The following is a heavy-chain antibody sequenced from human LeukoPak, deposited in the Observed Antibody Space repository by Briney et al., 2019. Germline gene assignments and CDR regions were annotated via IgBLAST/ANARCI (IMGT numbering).Heavy chain of an antibody. CDR2: IRSKANSYAT. J-gene: IGHJ4*02. CDR1: GFTFSGST. Sequence: GRSLRLSCAASGFTFSGSTMHWVRQASGKGLEWVGRIRSKANSYATAYAASVEGRFTISRDDSKNTAYLQMNSLKTEDTATYYCTRSITGITAHFDYWGQGTLVTVSS. V-gene: IGHV3-73*01. D-gene: IGHD1-7*01. CDR3: TRSITGITAHFDY.